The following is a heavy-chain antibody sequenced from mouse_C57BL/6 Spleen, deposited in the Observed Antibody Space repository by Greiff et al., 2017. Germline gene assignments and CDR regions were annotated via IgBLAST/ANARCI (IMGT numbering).Heavy chain of an antibody. D-gene: IGHD1-1*01. CDR2: ISSGSSTI. J-gene: IGHJ2*01. CDR1: GFTFSDYG. Sequence: EVKLMESGGGLVKPGGSLKLSCAASGFTFSDYGMHWVRQAPEKGLEWVAYISSGSSTIYYADTVKGRFTISRDNAKNTLFQQMTSLGSEDTTMYYCACAGYYGSSYDYFDYWGQGTTLTVSS. CDR3: ACAGYYGSSYDYFDY. V-gene: IGHV5-17*01.